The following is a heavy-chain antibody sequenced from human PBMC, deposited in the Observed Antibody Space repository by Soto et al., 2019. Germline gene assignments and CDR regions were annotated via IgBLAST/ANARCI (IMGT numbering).Heavy chain of an antibody. CDR3: AKGGYYDSSGYFDY. CDR1: GFTFSSYA. D-gene: IGHD3-22*01. Sequence: PGGSLRLSCAASGFTFSSYAMSWVRQAPGKGLEWVSAISGSGGSTYYADSVKGRFTISRDNSRNTLYLQMNSLRAEDTAVYYCAKGGYYDSSGYFDYWGQGTLVTVSS. CDR2: ISGSGGST. V-gene: IGHV3-23*01. J-gene: IGHJ4*02.